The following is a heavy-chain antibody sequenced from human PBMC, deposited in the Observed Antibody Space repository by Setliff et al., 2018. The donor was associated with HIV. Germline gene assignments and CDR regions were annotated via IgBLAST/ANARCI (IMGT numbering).Heavy chain of an antibody. CDR2: TIPMFGTA. D-gene: IGHD5-12*01. V-gene: IGHV1-69*05. CDR3: ARSAHDSETGY. CDR1: GGTFGIYG. J-gene: IGHJ4*02. Sequence: ASVKVSCKASGGTFGIYGISWVRQAPGQGLEWMGGTIPMFGTANYAQKFQGRVTITTDESTNTGYMELSSLRSEDTAVYYCARSAHDSETGYWGQGTLVTVS.